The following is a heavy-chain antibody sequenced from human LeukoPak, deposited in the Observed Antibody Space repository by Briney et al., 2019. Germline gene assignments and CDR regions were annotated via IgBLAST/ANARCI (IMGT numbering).Heavy chain of an antibody. CDR3: AILLEDYAFSTGSAKDY. Sequence: ASVKVSCKVSGYSLTQLSMHWVRQGIGRGLEWMGGFDPVDGETIYAQKFQGRVTTTENTSTDTAYMELSSLRSDDTAVYYCAILLEDYAFSTGSAKDYWGQGTLVTVSS. D-gene: IGHD3-3*01. V-gene: IGHV1-24*01. CDR2: FDPVDGET. CDR1: GYSLTQLS. J-gene: IGHJ4*02.